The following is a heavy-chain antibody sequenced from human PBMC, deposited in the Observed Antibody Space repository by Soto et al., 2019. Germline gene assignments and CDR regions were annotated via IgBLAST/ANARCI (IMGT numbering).Heavy chain of an antibody. CDR1: GGTLSSYA. CDR2: IIPIFGTA. D-gene: IGHD3-22*01. CDR3: AREMKDYYDSSGYSAYYYYYGMDV. J-gene: IGHJ6*02. Sequence: PVKVSCKAAGGTLSSYAISWGRQAPGQGLEWMGGIIPIFGTANYAQKFQGRVTITADESTSTAYMELSSLRSEDTAVYYCAREMKDYYDSSGYSAYYYYYGMDVWGQGTTVTVSS. V-gene: IGHV1-69*13.